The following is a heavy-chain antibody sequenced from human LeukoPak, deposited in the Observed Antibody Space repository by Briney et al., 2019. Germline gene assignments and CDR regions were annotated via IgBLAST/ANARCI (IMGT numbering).Heavy chain of an antibody. V-gene: IGHV3-30*03. D-gene: IGHD6-19*01. CDR3: AREGYSAVAGNLIGENWFDP. CDR2: ISCDGSNK. Sequence: PGGSLRLSCAASGFTFSSYGMHWVRQAPGKGLEWVAVISCDGSNKYYADSVKGRFTISRDNSKNTLYLQMNSLRAEDTAVYYCAREGYSAVAGNLIGENWFDPWGQGTLVTVSS. CDR1: GFTFSSYG. J-gene: IGHJ5*02.